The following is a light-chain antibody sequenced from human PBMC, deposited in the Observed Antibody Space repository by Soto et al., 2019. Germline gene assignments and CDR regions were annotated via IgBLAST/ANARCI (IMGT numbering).Light chain of an antibody. CDR1: SSDIGGYNY. CDR3: SSHAGSNNLGV. Sequence: QSVLTQPPSASGSPGQSVTISCTGTSSDIGGYNYVSWYQQHPGKAPKLMIYEVTKRPSGVPDRFSGSKSGNTASLTVSGLQAEDEAGYYCSSHAGSNNLGVFGGGTKVTVL. V-gene: IGLV2-8*01. CDR2: EVT. J-gene: IGLJ2*01.